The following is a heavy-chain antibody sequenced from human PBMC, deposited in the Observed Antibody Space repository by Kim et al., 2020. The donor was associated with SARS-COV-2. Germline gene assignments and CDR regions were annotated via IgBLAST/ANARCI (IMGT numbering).Heavy chain of an antibody. J-gene: IGHJ4*02. CDR1: GGSFSGYY. D-gene: IGHD3-16*01. CDR3: ALRELGLCYFDY. Sequence: SETLSLTCAVYGGSFSGYYWSWIRQPPGKGLEWIGEINHSGSTNYNPSLKSRVTISVDTSKNQFSLKLSSVTAADTAVYYCALRELGLCYFDYWGQGTLVTVSS. CDR2: INHSGST. V-gene: IGHV4-34*01.